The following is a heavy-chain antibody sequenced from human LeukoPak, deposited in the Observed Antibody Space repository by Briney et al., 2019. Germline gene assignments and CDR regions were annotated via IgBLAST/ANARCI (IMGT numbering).Heavy chain of an antibody. V-gene: IGHV4-30-4*01. CDR1: GGSISSGDYY. J-gene: IGHJ5*02. Sequence: KPSQTLSLTCTVSGGSISSGDYYWSWIRQPPGKGLEWIAYMYYSGSTHYNPSLKSRVTMSADTSKNQLSLKLSSVTAADTAVYYCARPYYYDSRIDPWGQGILVTVSS. CDR2: MYYSGST. D-gene: IGHD3-22*01. CDR3: ARPYYYDSRIDP.